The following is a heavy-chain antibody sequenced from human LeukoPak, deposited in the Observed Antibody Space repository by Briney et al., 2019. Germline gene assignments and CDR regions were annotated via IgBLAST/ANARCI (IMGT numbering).Heavy chain of an antibody. CDR1: GFTFSSYW. J-gene: IGHJ4*02. CDR3: ARDVYYGSGSYPHYFDF. V-gene: IGHV3-21*01. D-gene: IGHD3-10*01. Sequence: GGSLRLSCAATGFTFSSYWMNWVRQAPGKGLEWVSSISSSSSYIYYADSVKGRFTISRDNAKNSLYLQMNSLRAEDTAVYYCARDVYYGSGSYPHYFDFWGQGTLVPVSS. CDR2: ISSSSSYI.